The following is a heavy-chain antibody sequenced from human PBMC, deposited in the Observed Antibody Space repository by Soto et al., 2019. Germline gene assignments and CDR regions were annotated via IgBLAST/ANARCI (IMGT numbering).Heavy chain of an antibody. CDR1: GFTFSSYS. V-gene: IGHV3-21*01. Sequence: GGSLRLSCAASGFTFSSYSMNWVRQAPGKGLEWVSSISSSSYIYYADSVKGRFTISRDNAKNSLYLQMNSLRAEDTAVYYCARELDFWSGYYTYGMDVWGQGTTVTVSS. CDR2: ISSSSYI. J-gene: IGHJ6*02. D-gene: IGHD3-3*01. CDR3: ARELDFWSGYYTYGMDV.